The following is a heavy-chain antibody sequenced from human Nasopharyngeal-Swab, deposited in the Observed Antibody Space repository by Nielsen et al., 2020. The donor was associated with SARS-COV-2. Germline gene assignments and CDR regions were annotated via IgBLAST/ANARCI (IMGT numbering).Heavy chain of an antibody. CDR1: GYTFTSYG. CDR2: ISAYNGNT. V-gene: IGHV1-18*01. D-gene: IGHD2-2*01. CDR3: ARNIVVVPAAVLYYYYGMDV. J-gene: IGHJ6*02. Sequence: ASVKVSCKASGYTFTSYGISWVRQAPGQGLEWRGWISAYNGNTNYAQKLQGRVTMTTDTSTGTAYMELRSLRSDDTAVCYCARNIVVVPAAVLYYYYGMDVWGQGTTVTVSS.